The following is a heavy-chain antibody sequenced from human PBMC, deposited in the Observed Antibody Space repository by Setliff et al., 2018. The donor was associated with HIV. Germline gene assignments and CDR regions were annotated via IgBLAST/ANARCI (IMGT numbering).Heavy chain of an antibody. Sequence: ASVKVSCKASGYIFIDYYMHWVRQAPGQGLEWMGMINPRGGSTSYAQNFQGRVTMTRDTSTHTVYMELSSLRSEDTAVYYCAKDDRYYYDTSDSPSNWFDPWGQGSLVTV. V-gene: IGHV1-46*01. D-gene: IGHD3-22*01. CDR3: AKDDRYYYDTSDSPSNWFDP. CDR1: GYIFIDYY. J-gene: IGHJ5*02. CDR2: INPRGGST.